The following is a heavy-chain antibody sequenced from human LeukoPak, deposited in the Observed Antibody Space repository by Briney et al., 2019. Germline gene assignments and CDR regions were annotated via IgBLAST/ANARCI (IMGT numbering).Heavy chain of an antibody. CDR1: GFSFSSYG. CDR3: AREATNNWFDP. J-gene: IGHJ5*02. CDR2: IWYDGSNK. V-gene: IGHV3-33*01. Sequence: GRSLRLSCAASGFSFSSYGMHWVRQAPGKGLEWVAVIWYDGSNKYYVDSVKGRFTISRDNSKNTLYLQMNSLRAEDTAVYYCAREATNNWFDPWGQGTPVTVSS.